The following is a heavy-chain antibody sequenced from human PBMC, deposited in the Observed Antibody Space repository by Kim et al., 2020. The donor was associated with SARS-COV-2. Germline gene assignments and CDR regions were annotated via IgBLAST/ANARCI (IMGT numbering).Heavy chain of an antibody. Sequence: KDRFTIYRDNAKNSLYLQMNSLRAEDTAVYYCARLYCSSSSCYFSSGMDVWGQGTTVTVSS. D-gene: IGHD2-2*01. J-gene: IGHJ6*02. V-gene: IGHV3-11*03. CDR3: ARLYCSSSSCYFSSGMDV.